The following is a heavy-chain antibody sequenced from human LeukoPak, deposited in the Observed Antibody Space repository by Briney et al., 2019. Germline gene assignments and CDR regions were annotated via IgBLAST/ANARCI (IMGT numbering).Heavy chain of an antibody. D-gene: IGHD1-26*01. CDR3: ARQKSGTYYANRYFDF. Sequence: GGSLRLSCAASGFTFSDYYVSWIRQAPGEGLEWVSYISSSGSTIYYADSVKGRFTISRDNAKNSLDLQMNSLRPEDTAVYYCARQKSGTYYANRYFDFWGRGTLVTVSS. V-gene: IGHV3-11*04. J-gene: IGHJ2*01. CDR1: GFTFSDYY. CDR2: ISSSGSTI.